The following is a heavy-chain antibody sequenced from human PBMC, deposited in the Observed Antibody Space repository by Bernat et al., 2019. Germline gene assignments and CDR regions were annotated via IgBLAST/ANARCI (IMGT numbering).Heavy chain of an antibody. CDR1: GYSFTSYW. Sequence: EVQLVQSGAEVKKPGESLKISCKGSGYSFTSYWIAWVRQMPGKGLEWMGIIYPGDSDTRYSPSFQGQVTISADKSISTAYLRWSSLKASDTDMYYRERLKQLNDGFANWGRGTLVTASS. V-gene: IGHV5-51*03. CDR2: IYPGDSDT. J-gene: IGHJ3*02. D-gene: IGHD5-18*01. CDR3: ERLKQLNDGFAN.